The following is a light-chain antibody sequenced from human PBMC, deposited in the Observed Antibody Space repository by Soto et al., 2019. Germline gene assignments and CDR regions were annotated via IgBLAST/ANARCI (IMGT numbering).Light chain of an antibody. CDR2: DVS. Sequence: QSALTQPASVSGSPGQSITISCTGTSSDVGGYNYVSWYQQHPGNAPKLMIYDVSNRPSGVSTRFSGSKSGNTASLTISGLQAEDEADYYCSSYTSSNTLVELFGGGTKLTVL. V-gene: IGLV2-14*03. J-gene: IGLJ2*01. CDR3: SSYTSSNTLVEL. CDR1: SSDVGGYNY.